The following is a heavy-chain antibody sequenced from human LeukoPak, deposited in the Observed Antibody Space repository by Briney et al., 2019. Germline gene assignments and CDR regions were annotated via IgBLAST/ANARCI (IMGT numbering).Heavy chain of an antibody. CDR2: IRYDGSNK. CDR3: AREGTPVTNNPPYFDY. D-gene: IGHD4-11*01. V-gene: IGHV3-30*02. Sequence: GGSLRLSCAASGFTFSSYGMHWVRQAPGKGLEWVAFIRYDGSNKYYADSVKGRFTISRDNSKNTLYLHVNSLRSEDTAVYYCAREGTPVTNNPPYFDYWGQGTLVTVSS. J-gene: IGHJ4*02. CDR1: GFTFSSYG.